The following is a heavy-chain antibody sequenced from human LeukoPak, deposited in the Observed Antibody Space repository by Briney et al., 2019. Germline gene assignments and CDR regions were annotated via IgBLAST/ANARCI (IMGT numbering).Heavy chain of an antibody. CDR2: IYYFGSP. CDR1: GGSISPYY. J-gene: IGHJ4*02. CDR3: ARGLRYSSDY. Sequence: PSETLSLTCNVSGGSISPYYWTWIRQPPGKGLEWIGYIYYFGSPNYNPSLKSRVTILVDTSKNRFSLHLTSVTAADTAVYYCARGLRYSSDYWGPGTLVTVSS. V-gene: IGHV4-59*01. D-gene: IGHD6-13*01.